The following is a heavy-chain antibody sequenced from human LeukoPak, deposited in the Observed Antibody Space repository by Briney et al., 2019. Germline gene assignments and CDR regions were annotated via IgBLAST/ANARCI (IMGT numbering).Heavy chain of an antibody. CDR1: GFTFDDYG. Sequence: GGSLRLSCAASGFTFDDYGMSWVRQAPGKGLEWVSGINWNGGSTGYADSVKGRFTISRDNAKNSLYLQMNSLRAEDTAVYYCAELGITMVGGVWGKGTTVTISS. CDR3: AELGITMVGGV. D-gene: IGHD3-10*02. V-gene: IGHV3-20*04. CDR2: INWNGGST. J-gene: IGHJ6*04.